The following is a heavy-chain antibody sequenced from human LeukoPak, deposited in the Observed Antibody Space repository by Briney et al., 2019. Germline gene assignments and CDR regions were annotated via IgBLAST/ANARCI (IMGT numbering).Heavy chain of an antibody. CDR3: AKDTAWAARPTYFDY. CDR2: ISGSGGST. D-gene: IGHD6-6*01. J-gene: IGHJ4*02. CDR1: GFTFSSYA. V-gene: IGHV3-23*01. Sequence: PGGSLGLSCAASGFTFSSYAMSWVRQAPGKGLEWVSAISGSGGSTYYADSVKGRFTISRDNSKNTLYLQMNSLRAEDTAVYYCAKDTAWAARPTYFDYWGQGTLVTVSS.